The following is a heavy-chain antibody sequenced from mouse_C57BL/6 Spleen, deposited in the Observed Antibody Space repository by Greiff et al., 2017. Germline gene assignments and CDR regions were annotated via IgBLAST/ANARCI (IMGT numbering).Heavy chain of an antibody. CDR3: ARDSYGD. D-gene: IGHD3-3*01. Sequence: VQLQQSGPELVKPGASVKISCKASGYSFTGYYMNWVKQSPEKSLEWIGEINPSTGGTTYNQKFKAKATLTVDKSSSTAYMQLKSLTSEDSAVYYCARDSYGDWGQGTTLTVSS. CDR1: GYSFTGYY. CDR2: INPSTGGT. J-gene: IGHJ2*01. V-gene: IGHV1-42*01.